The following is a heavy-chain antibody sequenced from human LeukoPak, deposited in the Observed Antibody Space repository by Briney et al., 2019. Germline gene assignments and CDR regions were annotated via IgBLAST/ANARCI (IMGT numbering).Heavy chain of an antibody. CDR1: GGSISSSSYY. CDR3: ALVYSSGWSGGWSDP. Sequence: PSETLSLTCTVSGGSISSSSYYWGWIRQPPGKGLEWIGSIYYSGSTYYNPSLKSRVTISVDTSKNQFSLKLSSVTAADTAVYYCALVYSSGWSGGWSDPWGQGTLVTVSS. D-gene: IGHD6-19*01. V-gene: IGHV4-39*07. CDR2: IYYSGST. J-gene: IGHJ5*02.